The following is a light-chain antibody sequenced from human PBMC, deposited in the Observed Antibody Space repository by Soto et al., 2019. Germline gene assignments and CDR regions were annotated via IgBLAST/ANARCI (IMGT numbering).Light chain of an antibody. J-gene: IGKJ1*01. V-gene: IGKV1-12*01. CDR3: QQANSFPQT. CDR2: AAS. Sequence: DIQMTQSPTSVSASVGDRVTITCRASQGVGLWLAWYQQKPGKPPTLLIYAASHLHSGVPSRFSGSGSETDFTLTISSLQPEDFATYYCQQANSFPQTFGQGTKVEIK. CDR1: QGVGLW.